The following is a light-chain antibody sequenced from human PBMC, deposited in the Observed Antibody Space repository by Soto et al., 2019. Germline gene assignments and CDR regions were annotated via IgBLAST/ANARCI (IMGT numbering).Light chain of an antibody. Sequence: QSALTQPASVSGSPGLSITISCTGTISDVGGYNYVSWYQQHPGKAPNLMISDVSNRPSGVSDRFSGSKSGNTASLTISGLQAEDEADYYCSSYTGSSSWVFGGGTKLTVL. V-gene: IGLV2-14*01. CDR3: SSYTGSSSWV. CDR2: DVS. CDR1: ISDVGGYNY. J-gene: IGLJ3*02.